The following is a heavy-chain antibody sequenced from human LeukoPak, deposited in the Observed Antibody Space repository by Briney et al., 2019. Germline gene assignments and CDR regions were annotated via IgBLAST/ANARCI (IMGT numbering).Heavy chain of an antibody. J-gene: IGHJ3*01. CDR3: ARGRAVDV. V-gene: IGHV3-7*03. CDR1: GFMFSSNW. CDR2: IKEDESQR. Sequence: GGSLRLSCAASGFMFSSNWMSWVRLAPGKGLEWVANIKEDESQRYYLGSVKGRFTISRDNTKSSVYLQMNSLRVEDTALYYCARGRAVDVWGQGTMVTVSS. D-gene: IGHD3-10*01.